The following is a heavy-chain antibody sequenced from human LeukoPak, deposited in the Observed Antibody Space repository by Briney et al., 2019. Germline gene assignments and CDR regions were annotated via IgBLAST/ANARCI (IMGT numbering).Heavy chain of an antibody. CDR2: IYSGGST. D-gene: IGHD3-10*01. CDR3: AREGDYYCSGSYYDY. J-gene: IGHJ4*02. CDR1: GFTVSSDY. Sequence: GGSLRLSCAASGFTVSSDYMSWVRQAPGKGLEWVSVIYSGGSTYYADSVMGRFTISRDNSKNTLYLQMDSLRAEDTAVYYCAREGDYYCSGSYYDYWGQGTLVTVSS. V-gene: IGHV3-53*01.